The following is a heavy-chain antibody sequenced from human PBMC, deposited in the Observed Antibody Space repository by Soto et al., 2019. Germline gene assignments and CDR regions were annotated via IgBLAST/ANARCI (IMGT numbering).Heavy chain of an antibody. Sequence: QVQLQESGPGLVKPSQTLSLTCTVSGGSISSGGYYWSWIRQHPGKGLEWIGYIYYSGSTYYNPSLKSPVTISVDTSKNQFSLKLSSVTAADTAVYYCARFGDIVVVPAADSFDYWGQGTLVTVSS. CDR3: ARFGDIVVVPAADSFDY. D-gene: IGHD2-2*01. CDR2: IYYSGST. CDR1: GGSISSGGYY. J-gene: IGHJ4*02. V-gene: IGHV4-31*01.